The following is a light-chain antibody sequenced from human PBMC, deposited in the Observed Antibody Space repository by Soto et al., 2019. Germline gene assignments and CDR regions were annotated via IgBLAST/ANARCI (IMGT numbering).Light chain of an antibody. J-gene: IGLJ2*01. CDR3: AAWDDSLNGVV. CDR2: SNN. Sequence: QSVLTQPPSASGTPGQRVTISCSGSSSNIGSNTVNWYQQLPGTAPKLLIYSNNQRPSGVPDRFSGSKSGTSGSLAISGRQSEDEADYYCAAWDDSLNGVVFGGGTKLTVL. CDR1: SSNIGSNT. V-gene: IGLV1-44*01.